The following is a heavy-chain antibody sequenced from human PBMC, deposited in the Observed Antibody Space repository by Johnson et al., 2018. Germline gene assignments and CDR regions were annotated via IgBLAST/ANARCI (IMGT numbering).Heavy chain of an antibody. CDR2: ISYDGSNK. V-gene: IGHV3-30*18. CDR3: AKLRTILWGAYGMDV. Sequence: QVQLVQSGGGVVQPGRSLRLSCAASGFTFSSYGMHWVRQAPGKGLEWVAVISYDGSNKYYADSVKGRFTISRDNSKNTLYLQMNSLRAEDTAVYYCAKLRTILWGAYGMDVWGQGTTVTVSS. D-gene: IGHD3-3*01. J-gene: IGHJ6*02. CDR1: GFTFSSYG.